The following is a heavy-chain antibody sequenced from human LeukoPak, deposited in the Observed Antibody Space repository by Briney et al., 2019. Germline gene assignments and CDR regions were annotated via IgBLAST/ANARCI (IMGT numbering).Heavy chain of an antibody. Sequence: ASVPVSCKDSGYTFTSYCISWVRQAPGQGLEWMGWINAYNGNTNYEQKLQGRVTMTTDASTSTAYMVLRSLGSDDTAVYYCARVSYRGGIYYFGGMDVWGQGTTVTVSS. CDR1: GYTFTSYC. CDR3: ARVSYRGGIYYFGGMDV. CDR2: INAYNGNT. V-gene: IGHV1-18*01. J-gene: IGHJ6*02. D-gene: IGHD2-15*01.